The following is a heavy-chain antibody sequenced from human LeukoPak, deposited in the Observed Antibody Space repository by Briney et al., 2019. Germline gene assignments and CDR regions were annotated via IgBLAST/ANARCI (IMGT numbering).Heavy chain of an antibody. D-gene: IGHD3-3*01. CDR2: IYTSGST. J-gene: IGHJ4*02. CDR1: GGSISSYY. V-gene: IGHV4-4*07. Sequence: SETLSLTCTVSGGSISSYYWSWIRQPAGKGLEWIGRIYTSGSTNYNPSLKSRVTMSVDTSKNQFSLKLSSVIAADTAVYYCARENYDFWSGAPHFDYWGQGTLVTVSS. CDR3: ARENYDFWSGAPHFDY.